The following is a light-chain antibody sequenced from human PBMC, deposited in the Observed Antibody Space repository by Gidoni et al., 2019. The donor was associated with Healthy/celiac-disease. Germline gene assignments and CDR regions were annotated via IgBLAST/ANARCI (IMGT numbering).Light chain of an antibody. V-gene: IGLV1-47*02. J-gene: IGLJ3*02. CDR1: SSNIGSNE. Sequence: QSVLTQPPSASGTPGQRVTIACSGSSSNIGSNEVYWSQQRPGTAPKLLIYSNNQRPSGVPDRFSGSKSGTSASLAISGLRSEDEADYYCAAWDDSLSGWVFGGGTKLTVL. CDR3: AAWDDSLSGWV. CDR2: SNN.